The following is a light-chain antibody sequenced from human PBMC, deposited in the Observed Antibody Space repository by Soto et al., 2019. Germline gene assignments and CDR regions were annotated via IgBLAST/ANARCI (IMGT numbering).Light chain of an antibody. J-gene: IGKJ1*01. CDR1: QSVSSSF. Sequence: EMGLTQSPGTLSLSPGERATLSCRASQSVSSSFLAWYQQKPGQAPRLLIYGASNRATGIPDRFSGSGSGTDFTLTISRLEPEDFAVYYCQQYVTSPWAFGQGTKVDIK. CDR2: GAS. CDR3: QQYVTSPWA. V-gene: IGKV3-20*01.